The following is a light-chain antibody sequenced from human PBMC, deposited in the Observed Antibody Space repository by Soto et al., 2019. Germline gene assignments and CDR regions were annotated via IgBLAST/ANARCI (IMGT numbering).Light chain of an antibody. CDR2: GAS. Sequence: EILMTQSPATLSLSPGERTTISCRASQSISSYLAWYHQKPGQAPRLLIYGASSRATGIAARFSGSGSGTEFTLTISGLQSDDFATYYCQQYNSYPVTFGERTKVDNK. V-gene: IGKV3D-15*01. CDR3: QQYNSYPVT. J-gene: IGKJ1*01. CDR1: QSISSY.